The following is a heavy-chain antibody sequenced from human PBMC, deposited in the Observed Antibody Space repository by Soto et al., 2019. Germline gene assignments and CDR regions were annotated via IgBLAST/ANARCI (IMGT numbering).Heavy chain of an antibody. J-gene: IGHJ4*02. D-gene: IGHD2-2*01. V-gene: IGHV3-72*01. CDR3: AREDSIIIPAVSDF. Sequence: PGGSLRLSCAASGFTFSDHYMDWVRQAPGKGLEWVGRTRNKANSYTTEYAASVKGRFTISRDDSKNSLFLQMNSLRAEDTAVYYCAREDSIIIPAVSDFWGQGTLVTVSS. CDR2: TRNKANSYTT. CDR1: GFTFSDHY.